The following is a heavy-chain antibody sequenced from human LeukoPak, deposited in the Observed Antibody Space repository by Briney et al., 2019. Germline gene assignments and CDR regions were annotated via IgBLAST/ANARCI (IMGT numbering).Heavy chain of an antibody. J-gene: IGHJ4*02. CDR2: IKSISDGGTT. Sequence: GGSLRLSCAVPGFTFSNAWMSWVRQTPGKGLEWVGRIKSISDGGTTDFAAPVKGRFTISRDDSKNTLYLQMNSLKTEDTAVYYCTTDLMGGPANWGQGTLVTVSS. D-gene: IGHD2-8*01. V-gene: IGHV3-15*01. CDR3: TTDLMGGPAN. CDR1: GFTFSNAW.